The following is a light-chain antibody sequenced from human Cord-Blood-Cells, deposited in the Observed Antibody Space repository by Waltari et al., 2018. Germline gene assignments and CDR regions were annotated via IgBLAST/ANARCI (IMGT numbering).Light chain of an antibody. V-gene: IGLV2-23*01. CDR2: EGS. Sequence: QSALTQHASVSGSPGQSITISCTGTSSDVGSYNLVSWYQQYPGKAPKLMIYEGSKRPSGVSNRFSGSKSGNTASLTISGLQAEDEADYYCCSYAGSSTWVFGGGTKLTVL. CDR1: SSDVGSYNL. J-gene: IGLJ3*02. CDR3: CSYAGSSTWV.